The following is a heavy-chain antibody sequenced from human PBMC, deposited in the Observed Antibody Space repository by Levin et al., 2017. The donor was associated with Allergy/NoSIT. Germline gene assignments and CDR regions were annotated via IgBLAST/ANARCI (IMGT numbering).Heavy chain of an antibody. CDR3: ARQRAVAGTNFDY. V-gene: IGHV4-39*01. Sequence: PSETLSLTCTVSGGSISSSSYYWGWIRQPPGTGLEWIGSIYYSGSTYYNPSLKSRVTISVDTSKNQFSLKLSSVTAADTAVYYCARQRAVAGTNFDYWGQGTLVTVSS. CDR1: GGSISSSSYY. CDR2: IYYSGST. J-gene: IGHJ4*02. D-gene: IGHD6-19*01.